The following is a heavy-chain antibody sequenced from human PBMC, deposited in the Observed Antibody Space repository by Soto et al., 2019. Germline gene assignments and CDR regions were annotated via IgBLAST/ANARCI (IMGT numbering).Heavy chain of an antibody. D-gene: IGHD2-2*01. CDR3: ARDRVVPAALVGYNWFDP. J-gene: IGHJ5*02. CDR2: IYYSGST. Sequence: KTSETLSLTCTVSGGSISSGGYYWSWIRQHPGKGLEWIGYIYYSGSTYYNPSLKSRVTISVDTSKNQFSLKLSSVTAADTAVYYCARDRVVPAALVGYNWFDPWGQGTLVTVSS. CDR1: GGSISSGGYY. V-gene: IGHV4-31*03.